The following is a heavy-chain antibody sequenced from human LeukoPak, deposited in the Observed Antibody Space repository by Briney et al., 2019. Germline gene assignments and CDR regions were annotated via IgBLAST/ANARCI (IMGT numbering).Heavy chain of an antibody. Sequence: GGSLRLSCAASGFTFSSYSMSWVRQAPGKGLEWVSSISSSSSYKYYADSVKGRFTISRDNAKNSLYLQINSLRAEDTAVYYCARGPLTTVTPFDYWGQGTLVTVSS. CDR2: ISSSSSYK. J-gene: IGHJ4*02. D-gene: IGHD4-17*01. V-gene: IGHV3-21*01. CDR1: GFTFSSYS. CDR3: ARGPLTTVTPFDY.